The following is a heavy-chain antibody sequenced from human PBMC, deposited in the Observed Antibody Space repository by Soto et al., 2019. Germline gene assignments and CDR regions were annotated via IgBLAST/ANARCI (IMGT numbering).Heavy chain of an antibody. CDR1: GGTFSSYT. V-gene: IGHV1-69*02. Sequence: QVQLVQSGAEVKKPGSSVKVSCKASGGTFSSYTISWVRQAPGQGLEWMGRIIPILGIANYAQKFQGRVTITADKSTSTAYMELSSLRSADTAVYYCASTLSMTTVTTSFDYWGQGTLVTVSS. CDR2: IIPILGIA. J-gene: IGHJ4*02. CDR3: ASTLSMTTVTTSFDY. D-gene: IGHD4-17*01.